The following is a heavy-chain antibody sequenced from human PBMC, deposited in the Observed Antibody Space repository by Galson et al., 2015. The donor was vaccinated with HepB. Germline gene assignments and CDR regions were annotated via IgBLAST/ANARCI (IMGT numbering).Heavy chain of an antibody. V-gene: IGHV1-18*01. J-gene: IGHJ4*02. Sequence: SVKVSCKASGYTFTSYGISWVRQAPGQGLEWMGWISAYNGNTNYAQKLQGRVTMTTDTSTSTAYMELRSLRSDDTAVYYCARGGTTVVTLAVIPFDYWGQGTLVTVS. CDR2: ISAYNGNT. D-gene: IGHD4-23*01. CDR1: GYTFTSYG. CDR3: ARGGTTVVTLAVIPFDY.